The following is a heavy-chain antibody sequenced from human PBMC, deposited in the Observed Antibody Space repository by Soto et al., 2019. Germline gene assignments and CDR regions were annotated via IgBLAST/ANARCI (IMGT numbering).Heavy chain of an antibody. CDR2: INAGNGNT. V-gene: IGHV1-3*01. CDR3: ARVFYSSGWYNY. D-gene: IGHD6-19*01. J-gene: IGHJ4*02. CDR1: GYTFTSYA. Sequence: ASVKVSCKASGYTFTSYAMHWVRQAPGQRLEWMGWINAGNGNTKYSQKFQGRVTITRDTSASTAYMELSSLRSEDTAVYYCARVFYSSGWYNYRGQRTPVTVSS.